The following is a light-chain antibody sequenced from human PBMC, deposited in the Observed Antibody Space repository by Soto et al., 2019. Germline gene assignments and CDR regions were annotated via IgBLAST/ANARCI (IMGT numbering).Light chain of an antibody. CDR2: DAS. Sequence: DLQMTQSPSSLSASVGDRITITCRASQEISNYLNWYQQRPGKAPKLLIYDASNLERGVPSRFSGTRSGTHFTFAITSLQPEDVAKYYCEQSDSLPITFGQGTRLEI. V-gene: IGKV1-33*01. J-gene: IGKJ5*01. CDR3: EQSDSLPIT. CDR1: QEISNY.